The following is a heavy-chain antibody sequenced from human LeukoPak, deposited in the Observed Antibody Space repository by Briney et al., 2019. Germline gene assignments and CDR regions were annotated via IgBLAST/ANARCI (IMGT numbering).Heavy chain of an antibody. Sequence: SETLSLTCAVYGGSFSGYYWSWIRQPPGKGLEWIGEINHSGSANYNPSLKSRVTISVDTSKNQFSLNLSSVTAADTAVYYCARRGPCGYSNPHFDYWGQGTLVSVSS. J-gene: IGHJ4*02. CDR1: GGSFSGYY. CDR3: ARRGPCGYSNPHFDY. CDR2: INHSGSA. D-gene: IGHD4-11*01. V-gene: IGHV4-34*01.